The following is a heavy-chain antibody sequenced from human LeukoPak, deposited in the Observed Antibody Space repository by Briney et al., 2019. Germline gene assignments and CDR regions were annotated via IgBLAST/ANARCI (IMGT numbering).Heavy chain of an antibody. D-gene: IGHD2-2*01. J-gene: IGHJ3*02. CDR2: IKQDGSEK. V-gene: IGHV3-7*01. CDR1: GFTFSSYW. CDR3: ARDTPLYCSSTSCSMGYAFDI. Sequence: PGGSLRLSCAASGFTFSSYWMSWVRQAPGKGLEWVANIKQDGSEKYYVDSVKGRFTISRDNAKNSLYLQMNSLRAEDTAVYYCARDTPLYCSSTSCSMGYAFDIWGQGTMVTVSS.